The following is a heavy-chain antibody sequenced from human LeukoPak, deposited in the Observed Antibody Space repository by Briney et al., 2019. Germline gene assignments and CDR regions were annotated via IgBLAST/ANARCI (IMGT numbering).Heavy chain of an antibody. Sequence: PGRSLRLSCAASGFTFSSYGMHWVRQAPGKGLEWVAVIWYDGSNKYYADSVKGRFTISRDNSKNTLYLQMNSLRAEDTAVYYCARDSTVTTIYQYLQHWGQGTLVTVSS. CDR1: GFTFSSYG. CDR2: IWYDGSNK. D-gene: IGHD4-17*01. J-gene: IGHJ1*01. CDR3: ARDSTVTTIYQYLQH. V-gene: IGHV3-33*01.